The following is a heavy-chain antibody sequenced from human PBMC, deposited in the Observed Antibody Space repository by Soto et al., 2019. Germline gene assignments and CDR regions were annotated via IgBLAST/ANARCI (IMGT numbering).Heavy chain of an antibody. CDR3: AKVPIYYGSGSYFDY. J-gene: IGHJ4*02. CDR1: GFTFSNYA. Sequence: EVQVLESGGGLVQPGGSLRLSCAASGFTFSNYAMSWVCQAPGKGLEWVSTISGSGDTTPYADSVKGRFTISRDNSKNTLYLQMNSLRAEDTAVYFCAKVPIYYGSGSYFDYWGQGTLVTVSS. CDR2: ISGSGDTT. D-gene: IGHD3-10*01. V-gene: IGHV3-23*01.